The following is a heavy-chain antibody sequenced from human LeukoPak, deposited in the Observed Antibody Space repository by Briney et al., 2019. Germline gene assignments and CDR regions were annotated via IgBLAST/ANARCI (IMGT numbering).Heavy chain of an antibody. Sequence: GRSLRLSCAASGFTLSSYAMHWVRQAPGKGLEWVAVMSYDGSNKYYADSVEGRFTISRDNSKNTLYLQMNSLRAEDTAVYYCARDRRLFVFDIWGQGKMVTVSS. V-gene: IGHV3-30-3*01. D-gene: IGHD3-10*01. CDR3: ARDRRLFVFDI. J-gene: IGHJ3*02. CDR2: MSYDGSNK. CDR1: GFTLSSYA.